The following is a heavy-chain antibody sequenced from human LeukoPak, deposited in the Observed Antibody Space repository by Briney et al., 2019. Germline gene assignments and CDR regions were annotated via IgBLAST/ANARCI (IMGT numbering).Heavy chain of an antibody. CDR3: ARDHRYCSSTSCRTPFDY. D-gene: IGHD2-2*01. Sequence: SETLSLTCAVYGGSFSGYYWSWIRQPPGKGLEWIGEINHSGSTSYNPSLKSRVTISVDTSKNQFSLKLSSVTAADTAVYYCARDHRYCSSTSCRTPFDYWGQGTLVTVSS. CDR1: GGSFSGYY. CDR2: INHSGST. V-gene: IGHV4-34*01. J-gene: IGHJ4*02.